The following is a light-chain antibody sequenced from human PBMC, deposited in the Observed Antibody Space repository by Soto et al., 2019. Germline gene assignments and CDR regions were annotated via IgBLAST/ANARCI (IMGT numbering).Light chain of an antibody. CDR2: EDN. CDR3: QSYDSGAHVV. CDR1: SGSIASNY. J-gene: IGLJ2*01. V-gene: IGLV6-57*04. Sequence: NFMLTQPHSVSESPGKTVTISCTRSSGSIASNYVQWYQQRPGSAPTTVIYEDNQRPSGVPDRFSGSIDSSSNSASLTISGLKTEDGADYYCQSYDSGAHVVFGGGTQLTVL.